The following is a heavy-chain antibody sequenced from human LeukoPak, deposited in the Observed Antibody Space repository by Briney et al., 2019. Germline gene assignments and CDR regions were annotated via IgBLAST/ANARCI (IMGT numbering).Heavy chain of an antibody. J-gene: IGHJ4*02. CDR2: INTNTGKP. V-gene: IGHV7-4-1*02. D-gene: IGHD1-26*01. CDR1: GYTFTSYA. CDR3: ARERIVGATSSLDY. Sequence: ASVKVSCKASGYTFTSYAMNWVRQAPGQGLEWMGWINTNTGKPTYDHGFTGRVVFSLHTSVSTAYLHISSLKAEDTAVYYCARERIVGATSSLDYWGQGTLVTVSS.